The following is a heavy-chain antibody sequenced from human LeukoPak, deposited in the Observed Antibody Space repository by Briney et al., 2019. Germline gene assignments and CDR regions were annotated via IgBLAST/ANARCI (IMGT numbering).Heavy chain of an antibody. D-gene: IGHD3-16*01. Sequence: GGSLRLSCAASGFTFSRYNMNWVRQAPGKGLEWVSYISSGSSTVYYADSVKGRFTISRDNAVNSLYLQMNSLRDEDTAVYYCARILEGDDYWGLGTLVTVSS. J-gene: IGHJ4*02. CDR3: ARILEGDDY. CDR1: GFTFSRYN. V-gene: IGHV3-48*02. CDR2: ISSGSSTV.